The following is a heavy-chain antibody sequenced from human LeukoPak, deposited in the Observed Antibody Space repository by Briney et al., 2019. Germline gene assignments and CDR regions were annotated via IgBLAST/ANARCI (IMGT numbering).Heavy chain of an antibody. Sequence: PGGSLRLSCAASGFTFSSFPMSWVRQAPGKGLEWVSAISGSGGSTYYADTVKGRFTISRDNSKNTLYLQMNSLRAEDTAVYYCAKVVPGSAYFDYWGQGTLVTVSS. CDR1: GFTFSSFP. D-gene: IGHD3-10*01. V-gene: IGHV3-23*01. CDR3: AKVVPGSAYFDY. J-gene: IGHJ4*02. CDR2: ISGSGGST.